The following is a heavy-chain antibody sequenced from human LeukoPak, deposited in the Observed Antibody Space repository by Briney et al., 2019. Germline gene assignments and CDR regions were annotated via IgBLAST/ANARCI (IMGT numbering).Heavy chain of an antibody. Sequence: GRSLRLPCAASGFTFSRYGMHWVRQAPGKGLEWVAVIWDDGSNKYYADSVKGRFTISRDNSKNTLYLEMNSLRVEDTAVYYCASRSPASDYWGQGTLVTVSS. CDR3: ASRSPASDY. V-gene: IGHV3-33*01. CDR2: IWDDGSNK. J-gene: IGHJ4*02. CDR1: GFTFSRYG. D-gene: IGHD2-2*01.